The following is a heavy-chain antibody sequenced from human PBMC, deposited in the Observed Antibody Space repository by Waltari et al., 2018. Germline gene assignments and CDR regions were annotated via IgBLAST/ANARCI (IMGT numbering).Heavy chain of an antibody. V-gene: IGHV4-34*01. D-gene: IGHD6-13*01. CDR1: GGSFSGYY. CDR3: ARGVKGTKAAAGSVGY. CDR2: INPSGST. Sequence: QVQLQQWGAGLLKPSETLSLTCAVYGGSFSGYYWSWIRQPPGEGLEWIGEINPSGSTNYTTAIKSRVTVSVDTSKTQFSLKLSSVTAADTAVYYCARGVKGTKAAAGSVGYWDQGTLVTVSS. J-gene: IGHJ4*02.